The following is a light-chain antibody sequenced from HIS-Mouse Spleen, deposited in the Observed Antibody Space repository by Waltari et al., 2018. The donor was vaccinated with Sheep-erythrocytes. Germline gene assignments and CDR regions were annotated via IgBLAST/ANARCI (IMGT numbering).Light chain of an antibody. CDR1: SSDVGSYNL. CDR2: EGS. V-gene: IGLV2-23*01. J-gene: IGLJ3*02. CDR3: CSYAGSSTPWV. Sequence: QSALTQPASVSGSPGQSIPISCTGTSSDVGSYNLVSWYQHPPGKAPKLMIYEGSKRPSGVSNRFSGSKSGNTASLTISGLQAEDEADYYCCSYAGSSTPWVFGGGTKLTVL.